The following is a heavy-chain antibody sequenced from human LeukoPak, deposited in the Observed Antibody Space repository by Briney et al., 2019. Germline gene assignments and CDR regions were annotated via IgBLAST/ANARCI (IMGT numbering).Heavy chain of an antibody. V-gene: IGHV3-30*03. CDR3: VRDYFFSLDP. CDR1: GFTFSSYG. D-gene: IGHD2/OR15-2a*01. Sequence: PGGSLRLSCAASGFTFSSYGMHWVRQAPGKGLEWVAVISYDGSNKYYADSVKGRFTISRDNAKNTLYLQMNSLKDEDTAVYYCVRDYFFSLDPWGQGTLVTVSS. CDR2: ISYDGSNK. J-gene: IGHJ5*02.